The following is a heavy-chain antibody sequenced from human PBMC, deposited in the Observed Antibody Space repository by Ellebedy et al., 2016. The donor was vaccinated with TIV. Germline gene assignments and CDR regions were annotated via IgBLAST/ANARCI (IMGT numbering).Heavy chain of an antibody. CDR2: IYHTGTT. Sequence: MPSETLSLTCAVSGGSISSSNWWSWVRPPPGKGLEWIGEIYHTGTTNYNPSLKSRVTKSVDKSKNQFSLKLTSVTAADTAVYYCARDDTTQLAPGYWGQGTLVTVSS. CDR3: ARDDTTQLAPGY. D-gene: IGHD6-13*01. J-gene: IGHJ4*02. CDR1: GGSISSSNW. V-gene: IGHV4-4*02.